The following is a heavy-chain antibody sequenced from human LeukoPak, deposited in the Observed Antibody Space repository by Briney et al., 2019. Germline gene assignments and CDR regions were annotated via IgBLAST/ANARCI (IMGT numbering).Heavy chain of an antibody. CDR2: IIPIFGTA. D-gene: IGHD3-22*01. Sequence: ASVKVSCKASGGTFSSYAISWVRQAPGQGLEWMGGIIPIFGTANYAQKFQGRVTITADKSTSTAYMELSSLRSEDTAVYYCARGGYYYDSSGYYLVAFDIWGQGTMVTVSS. CDR1: GGTFSSYA. CDR3: ARGGYYYDSSGYYLVAFDI. V-gene: IGHV1-69*06. J-gene: IGHJ3*02.